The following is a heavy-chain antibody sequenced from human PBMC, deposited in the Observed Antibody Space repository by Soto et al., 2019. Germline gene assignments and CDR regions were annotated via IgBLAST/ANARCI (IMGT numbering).Heavy chain of an antibody. V-gene: IGHV3-23*01. CDR3: AKDARSGYYDPRVDV. CDR2: ISGSGGST. Sequence: EVQLLESGGGLVQPGGSLRLSCAASGFTFSSYAMSWVRQAPGKGLEWVSAISGSGGSTYYADSVKGRFTISRDNSKNTLYLKMNSRGAGDTAVYYCAKDARSGYYDPRVDVWAQGPTVPVPS. J-gene: IGHJ6*02. D-gene: IGHD3-22*01. CDR1: GFTFSSYA.